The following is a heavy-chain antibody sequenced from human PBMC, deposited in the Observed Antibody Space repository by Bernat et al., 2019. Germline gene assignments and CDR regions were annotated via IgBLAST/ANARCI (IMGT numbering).Heavy chain of an antibody. CDR2: ISTTGSST. CDR3: AKTASVLDY. V-gene: IGHV3-23*01. J-gene: IGHJ4*02. Sequence: EVQLLESGGGLVQPGGSLRLSCAASGFIFSNYAMTWVRQAPGQGLVWVSSISTTGSSTYYTDSVRGRFTISRDNSKNMLYLQMNRLRAEETAIYYCAKTASVLDYWGQGTLVTVSS. CDR1: GFIFSNYA.